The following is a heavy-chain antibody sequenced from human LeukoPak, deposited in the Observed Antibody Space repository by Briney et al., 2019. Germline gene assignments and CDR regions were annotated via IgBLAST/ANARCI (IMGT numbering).Heavy chain of an antibody. Sequence: GGSLRLSCAASGFTFSRFGMHWVRQAPGKGLEWVAVISYDGSNKYYADSVKGRFTISRDNSKNTLYLQMNSLRAEDTAVYYCAKDSPGTGMDVWGQGTTVTVSS. J-gene: IGHJ6*02. V-gene: IGHV3-30*18. CDR1: GFTFSRFG. CDR3: AKDSPGTGMDV. D-gene: IGHD1-1*01. CDR2: ISYDGSNK.